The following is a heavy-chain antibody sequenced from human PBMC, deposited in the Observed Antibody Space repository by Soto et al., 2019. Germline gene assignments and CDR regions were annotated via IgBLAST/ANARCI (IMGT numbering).Heavy chain of an antibody. V-gene: IGHV3-23*01. Sequence: PRLSCAASGFTFSSYAMSWVRQAPGKGLEWVSAISGSGGSTYYADSVKGRFTISRDNSKNTLYLQMNSLRAEDTAVYYCANRPNYYYGMDVCRQGTTVTVSS. J-gene: IGHJ6*02. CDR2: ISGSGGST. CDR1: GFTFSSYA. CDR3: ANRPNYYYGMDV.